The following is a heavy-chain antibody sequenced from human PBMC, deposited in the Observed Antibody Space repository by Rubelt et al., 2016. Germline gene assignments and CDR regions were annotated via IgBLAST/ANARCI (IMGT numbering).Heavy chain of an antibody. CDR2: MFNSGST. D-gene: IGHD3-3*01. J-gene: IGHJ4*02. CDR1: GGSISSNC. V-gene: IGHV4-59*08. Sequence: QVQLQESGPGLLKPSETLSLSCTVYGGSISSNCWSWIRQPPGKGLEWIGYMFNSGSTSNNPSLKSRVTMSLDTAKNHVSLKLSCVTAADTAVYYCAGLRKDFSGAIDYWGQGTLVTVSS. CDR3: AGLRKDFSGAIDY.